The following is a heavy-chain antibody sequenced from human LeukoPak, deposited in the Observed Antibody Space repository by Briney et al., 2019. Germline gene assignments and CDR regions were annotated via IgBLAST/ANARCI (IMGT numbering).Heavy chain of an antibody. D-gene: IGHD2-2*01. J-gene: IGHJ5*02. CDR3: ARAPNHQLPPFDP. CDR2: ISYDGSNK. CDR1: GFTFSNAW. V-gene: IGHV3-30*03. Sequence: PGGSLRLSCVASGFTFSNAWMSWVRQAPGKGLEWVAVISYDGSNKYYVDSVKGRFTISRDNSKNTLYLQMNSLRAEHTAVYYCARAPNHQLPPFDPWGQGTLVPVSS.